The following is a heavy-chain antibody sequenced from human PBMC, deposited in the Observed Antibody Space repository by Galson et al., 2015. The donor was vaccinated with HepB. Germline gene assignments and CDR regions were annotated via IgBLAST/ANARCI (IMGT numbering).Heavy chain of an antibody. D-gene: IGHD6-13*01. Sequence: PAQVNPTQTRTLTCTFSGFSLSPGGVGVGWIRQPPGKGLEWLALIYLDEDKRDSPSLKSSLTITNDTSKNQVVQTMTNMDPVDTATYCCARVIAAAGTDYGAYWGQGTLVTVSS. V-gene: IGHV2-5*02. CDR1: GFSLSPGGVG. J-gene: IGHJ4*02. CDR3: ARVIAAAGTDYGAY. CDR2: IYLDEDK.